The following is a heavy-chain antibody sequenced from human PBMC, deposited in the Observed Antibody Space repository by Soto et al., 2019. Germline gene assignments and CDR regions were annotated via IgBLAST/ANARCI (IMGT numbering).Heavy chain of an antibody. D-gene: IGHD3-3*01. CDR2: IYYSGST. J-gene: IGHJ6*02. Sequence: SETLSLTCTVSGGSISSGCYYWSWIRQHPGKGLEWIGYIYYSGSTYYNPSLKSRVTISVDTSKNQFSLKLSSVTAADTAVYYCARSLLSIDFWSDPPTKYYYYGMDVWGQGTTVTVSS. V-gene: IGHV4-31*03. CDR1: GGSISSGCYY. CDR3: ARSLLSIDFWSDPPTKYYYYGMDV.